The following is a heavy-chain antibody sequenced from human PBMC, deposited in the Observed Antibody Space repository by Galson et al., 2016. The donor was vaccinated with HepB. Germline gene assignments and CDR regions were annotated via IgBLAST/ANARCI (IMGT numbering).Heavy chain of an antibody. V-gene: IGHV3-23*01. J-gene: IGHJ4*02. D-gene: IGHD5-24*01. Sequence: SLRLSCAASGVTFTDHAMCWVRLVPGHGLEWVAVVRGNGGTIYYSGSVKGRFTISRDNSNNTLYLQMNSLRAEDTATYYCAKEMRWLKLGLDYWGQGTRVTVSS. CDR1: GVTFTDHA. CDR3: AKEMRWLKLGLDY. CDR2: VRGNGGTI.